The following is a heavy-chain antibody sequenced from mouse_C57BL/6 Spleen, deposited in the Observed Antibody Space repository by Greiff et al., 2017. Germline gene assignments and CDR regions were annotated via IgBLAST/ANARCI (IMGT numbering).Heavy chain of an antibody. CDR3: ARDGGWLHWFAY. CDR1: GYSITSGYY. J-gene: IGHJ3*01. V-gene: IGHV3-6*01. D-gene: IGHD2-3*01. Sequence: EVQLQESGPGLVKPSQSLSLTCSVTGYSITSGYYWNWIRQFPGNKLEWMGYISYDGSNNYNPSLKNRISITRDTSKNQFFLKLNSVTTEDTATYYCARDGGWLHWFAYWGQGTLVTVSA. CDR2: ISYDGSN.